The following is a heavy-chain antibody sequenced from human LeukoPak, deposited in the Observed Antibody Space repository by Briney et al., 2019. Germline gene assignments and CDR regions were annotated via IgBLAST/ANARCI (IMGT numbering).Heavy chain of an antibody. CDR2: IYYSGST. CDR3: ARDTGSGYDRGAFDI. J-gene: IGHJ3*02. V-gene: IGHV4-59*01. CDR1: GGSISSYY. Sequence: SETLSLTCTVSGGSISSYYWSWIRQPPGKGLEWIGYIYYSGSTNYNPSLKSRVTISVDTSKNQFSLKLSSVTAADTAVYYCARDTGSGYDRGAFDIWGQGTMVTVSS. D-gene: IGHD5-12*01.